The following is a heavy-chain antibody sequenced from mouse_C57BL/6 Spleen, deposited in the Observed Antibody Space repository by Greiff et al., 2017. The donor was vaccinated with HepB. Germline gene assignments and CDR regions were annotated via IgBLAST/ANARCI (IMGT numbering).Heavy chain of an antibody. CDR1: GYTFTSYW. J-gene: IGHJ2*01. Sequence: QVHVKQPGAELVKPGASVKLSCKASGYTFTSYWMHWVKQRPGQGLEWIGMIHPNSGSTNYNEKFKSKATLTVDKSSSTAYMQLSSLTSEDSAVYYCARVTTAEEGSYWGQGTTLTVSS. CDR3: ARVTTAEEGSY. CDR2: IHPNSGST. V-gene: IGHV1-64*01. D-gene: IGHD1-2*01.